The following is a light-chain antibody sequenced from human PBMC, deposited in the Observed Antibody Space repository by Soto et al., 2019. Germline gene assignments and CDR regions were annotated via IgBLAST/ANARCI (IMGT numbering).Light chain of an antibody. CDR2: GAS. CDR1: QSVSIN. J-gene: IGKJ1*01. Sequence: IVLTQSPGTLSVSPGERATLSCRASQSVSINLAWYQQKPGQAPRLLIYGASTRATGIPARFSGSGSGTEFTLTISSLQSEDFAVYYCQQYNNWPPWAFGQGTKVDIK. CDR3: QQYNNWPPWA. V-gene: IGKV3-15*01.